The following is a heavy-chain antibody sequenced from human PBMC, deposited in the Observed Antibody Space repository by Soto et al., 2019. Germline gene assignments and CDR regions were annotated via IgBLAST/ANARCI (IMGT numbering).Heavy chain of an antibody. D-gene: IGHD6-13*01. J-gene: IGHJ4*02. Sequence: QVQLVQSGAEVKKPGSSVKVSCKASGGTFSSYTISWVRQAPGQGLEWMGRIIPILGIANYAQKFQGRVTITADKSTSTAYMELSSLRSEDTAVYYCAGEDIAAAGIVDYWGQGTLVTVSS. V-gene: IGHV1-69*02. CDR1: GGTFSSYT. CDR2: IIPILGIA. CDR3: AGEDIAAAGIVDY.